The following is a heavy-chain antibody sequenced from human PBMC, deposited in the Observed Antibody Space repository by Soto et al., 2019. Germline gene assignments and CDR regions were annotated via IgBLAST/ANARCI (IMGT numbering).Heavy chain of an antibody. CDR2: ISYDGSNK. Sequence: GGSLRLSCAASGFTFSSYAMHWVRQAPGKGLEWVAVISYDGSNKYYADSVKGRFTISRDNSKNTLYLQMNSLRAEDTAVYYCARGLRRGSSSGSKGYYYYGMDVWGQGTTVTVSS. V-gene: IGHV3-30-3*01. CDR1: GFTFSSYA. CDR3: ARGLRRGSSSGSKGYYYYGMDV. J-gene: IGHJ6*02. D-gene: IGHD6-13*01.